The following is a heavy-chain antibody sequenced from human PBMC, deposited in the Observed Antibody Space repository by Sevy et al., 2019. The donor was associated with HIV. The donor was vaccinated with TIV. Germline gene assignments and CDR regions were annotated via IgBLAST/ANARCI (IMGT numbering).Heavy chain of an antibody. V-gene: IGHV3-48*02. CDR3: ARDGVKNYYDSSGYYRAEYFQH. D-gene: IGHD3-22*01. J-gene: IGHJ1*01. CDR2: ISSSSSTI. Sequence: GGSLRLSCAASGFTFSSYSMNWVRQAPGKGLEWVSYISSSSSTIYYADSVKGRFTISRYNAKNSLYLQMNSLRDEDTAVYYCARDGVKNYYDSSGYYRAEYFQHWGQGTLVTVSS. CDR1: GFTFSSYS.